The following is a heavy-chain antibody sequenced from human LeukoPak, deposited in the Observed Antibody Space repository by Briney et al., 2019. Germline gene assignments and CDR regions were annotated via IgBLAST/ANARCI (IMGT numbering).Heavy chain of an antibody. D-gene: IGHD1-26*01. Sequence: PSETLSLTCTVSGGSISTYYWTWIRQPPGKGLEWIGYIYSSGSTSGSTNYNPSLKSRVIISVDTSKNQFSLKLSSVTAADTAVYYCARGGSLKYFQNWGQGTLVTVSS. CDR2: IYSSGSTSGST. J-gene: IGHJ1*01. CDR3: ARGGSLKYFQN. CDR1: GGSISTYY. V-gene: IGHV4-59*12.